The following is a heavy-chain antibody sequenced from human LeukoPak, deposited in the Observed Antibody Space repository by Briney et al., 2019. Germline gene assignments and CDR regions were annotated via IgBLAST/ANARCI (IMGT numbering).Heavy chain of an antibody. V-gene: IGHV3-33*01. CDR1: GFTFSSYG. Sequence: QPGGSLRLSCAASGFTFSSYGMHWIRQAPGKGLEWVAVIWYDGSNKYYADSVKGQFTISRDNSKNTLYLQMNSLRAEDTAVYYCAAVRGYSYGQFDYWGQGTLVTVSS. J-gene: IGHJ4*02. D-gene: IGHD5-18*01. CDR3: AAVRGYSYGQFDY. CDR2: IWYDGSNK.